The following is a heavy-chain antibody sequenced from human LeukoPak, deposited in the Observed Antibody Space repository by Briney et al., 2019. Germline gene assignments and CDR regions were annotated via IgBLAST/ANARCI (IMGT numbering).Heavy chain of an antibody. J-gene: IGHJ2*01. CDR2: ISSSSSTI. Sequence: GGSLRLSCGASGFTFNTYSMNWVRQAPGKGLEWISYISSSSSTIYYADSVKGRFTISRDNAKNSLYLQMNSLRTEDTALYYCVKDQSKVFGYFDLWGRGTLVTVSS. V-gene: IGHV3-48*01. CDR3: VKDQSKVFGYFDL. CDR1: GFTFNTYS.